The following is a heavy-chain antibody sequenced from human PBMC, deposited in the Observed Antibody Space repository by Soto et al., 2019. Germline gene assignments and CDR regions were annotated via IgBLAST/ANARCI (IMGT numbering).Heavy chain of an antibody. CDR2: IIPIFGTA. J-gene: IGHJ4*02. CDR1: GGTFSSCA. V-gene: IGHV1-69*13. CDR3: ARGMVSSGWFLAY. D-gene: IGHD6-19*01. Sequence: SVKVSCKASGGTFSSCAISWVRQAPGQGLEWMGGIIPIFGTANYAQKFQGRVTITADESTSTAYMELSSLRSEGTAVYYCARGMVSSGWFLAYWGQGTLVTVSS.